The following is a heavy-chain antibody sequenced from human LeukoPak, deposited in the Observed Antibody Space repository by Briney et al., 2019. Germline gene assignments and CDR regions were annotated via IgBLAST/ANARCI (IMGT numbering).Heavy chain of an antibody. CDR1: GGSISSYY. Sequence: PSETLSLTCTVSGGSISSYYWSGIRQPPGKELEWIGYIYYSGSTNYNPSLKSRVTISVDTSKNQFSLKLSSVTAADTAVYYCARVLTGKGFDPWGQGTLVTVSS. J-gene: IGHJ5*02. D-gene: IGHD1-14*01. CDR3: ARVLTGKGFDP. CDR2: IYYSGST. V-gene: IGHV4-59*01.